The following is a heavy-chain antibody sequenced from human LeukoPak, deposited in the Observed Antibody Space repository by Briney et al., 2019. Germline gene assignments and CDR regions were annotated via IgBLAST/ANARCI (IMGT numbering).Heavy chain of an antibody. D-gene: IGHD3-22*01. CDR3: AKGDLWDSSGYPYYFDY. Sequence: GGSLRLSCAASGFTFSSYAMSWVRQAPGKGLEWVSVISASGGTTYYADSVKGRFTISRDNSKNTLYLRMSSLRAEDTAVYYCAKGDLWDSSGYPYYFDYWGQGTLVTVSS. CDR2: ISASGGTT. V-gene: IGHV3-23*01. CDR1: GFTFSSYA. J-gene: IGHJ4*02.